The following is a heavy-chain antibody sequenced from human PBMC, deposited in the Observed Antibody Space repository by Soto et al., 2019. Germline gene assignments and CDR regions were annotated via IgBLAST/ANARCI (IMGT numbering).Heavy chain of an antibody. CDR2: ISYDGSNK. D-gene: IGHD5-18*01. Sequence: QVQLVESGGGVVQPGRSLRLSCAASGFTFSDYGMHWVRQAPGKGLEWVAAISYDGSNKYYADSVKGLFTISRDNSKNTLYLQMNSMRAEDTAVYYCAKDTAYYYYMDVWGKGTTVTVSS. CDR3: AKDTAYYYYMDV. CDR1: GFTFSDYG. J-gene: IGHJ6*03. V-gene: IGHV3-30*18.